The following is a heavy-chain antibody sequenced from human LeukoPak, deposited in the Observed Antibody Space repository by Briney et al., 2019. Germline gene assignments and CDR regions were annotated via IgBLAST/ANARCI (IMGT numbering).Heavy chain of an antibody. J-gene: IGHJ4*02. V-gene: IGHV1-2*02. CDR2: INPNSGGT. CDR1: GYTLTGYY. CDR3: ARDRFARWLQSPDY. D-gene: IGHD5-24*01. Sequence: GASVKVSCKASGYTLTGYYIHWVRQAPGQGLEWMGWINPNSGGTNYARKFQGGVTMTRDTSISTAYMELSRLRSDDTAVYYGARDRFARWLQSPDYWGQGTLVTVSS.